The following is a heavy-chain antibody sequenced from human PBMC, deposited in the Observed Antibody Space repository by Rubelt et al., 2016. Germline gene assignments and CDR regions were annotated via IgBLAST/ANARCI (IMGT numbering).Heavy chain of an antibody. V-gene: IGHV3-66*01. J-gene: IGHJ4*02. D-gene: IGHD1-26*01. CDR3: ARGRVGSVSGIDY. Sequence: EVQLVESGGGLAQPGGSLRLSCAASGFAITNYGMSWVRQAAGTGLEWVPVIYSGGSAFYADSVKGRFTISRDNSKNTLYLQMNSLGAEDTAVYYCARGRVGSVSGIDYWGQGTLVTVSS. CDR2: IYSGGSA. CDR1: GFAITNYG.